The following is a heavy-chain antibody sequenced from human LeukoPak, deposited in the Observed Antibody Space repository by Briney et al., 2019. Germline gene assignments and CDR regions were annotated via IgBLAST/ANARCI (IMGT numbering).Heavy chain of an antibody. CDR3: AKDRSIGTYYTFDH. J-gene: IGHJ4*02. CDR2: ISGSGVMT. CDR1: GFTFSDYA. Sequence: GGSLRLSCAASGFTFSDYAMTWVRQAPGKGLEWVATISGSGVMTYYADSVKGRFTVSGDNSKDTLYLQMSSLTAADTAVYYCAKDRSIGTYYTFDHWGQGTLVTVSA. D-gene: IGHD1-26*01. V-gene: IGHV3-23*01.